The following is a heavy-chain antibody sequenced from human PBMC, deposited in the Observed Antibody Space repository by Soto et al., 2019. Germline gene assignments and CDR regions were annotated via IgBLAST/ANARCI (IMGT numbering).Heavy chain of an antibody. CDR1: GGSVSSGSYY. V-gene: IGHV4-61*01. D-gene: IGHD4-17*01. Sequence: SETLSLTCTVSGGSVSSGSYYWSWIRQPPGKGLEWIGYIYYSGSTNYNPSLKSRVTISVDTSKNQFSLKLSSVTAADTAVYYCARDLLPTDGAGVFWFDPWGQGTLVTVSS. CDR2: IYYSGST. CDR3: ARDLLPTDGAGVFWFDP. J-gene: IGHJ5*02.